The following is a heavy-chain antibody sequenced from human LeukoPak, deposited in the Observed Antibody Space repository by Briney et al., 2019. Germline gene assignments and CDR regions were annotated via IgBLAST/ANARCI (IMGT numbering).Heavy chain of an antibody. CDR1: GFSFSSHS. V-gene: IGHV3-23*01. J-gene: IGHJ4*02. CDR2: ISGSGGSA. D-gene: IGHD3-9*01. Sequence: PGGSLRLSCAASGFSFSSHSMTWVRQAPGKGLEWVSRISGSGGSAYYADSVKGRLTISRDNSKNTLYLQMNSLRTEDTAVYYCAKAEGYDILTGLDYWGQGTLVTVSS. CDR3: AKAEGYDILTGLDY.